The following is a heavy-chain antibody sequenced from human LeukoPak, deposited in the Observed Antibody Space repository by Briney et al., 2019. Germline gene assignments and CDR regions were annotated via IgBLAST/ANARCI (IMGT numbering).Heavy chain of an antibody. CDR2: INPSGGST. CDR3: ARLRDYGDYRDAFDI. V-gene: IGHV1-46*01. CDR1: GYTFTSYY. J-gene: IGHJ3*02. D-gene: IGHD4-17*01. Sequence: ASVKVSCKASGYTFTSYYMHWVRQAPGQGLEWMGIINPSGGSTNYAQKFQGRVTMTRDTSTSTVYMELSNLRSEDTATYYCARLRDYGDYRDAFDIWGQGTMVTVSS.